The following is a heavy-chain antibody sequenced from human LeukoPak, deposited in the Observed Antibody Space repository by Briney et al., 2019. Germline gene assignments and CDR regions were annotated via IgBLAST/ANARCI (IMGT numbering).Heavy chain of an antibody. J-gene: IGHJ6*03. Sequence: ASVKVSCKASGYTFTSYGISWVRQAPGQGLEWMGWIIAYNGNTNYAQKLQGRVTMTTDTSTSTAYMELRSLRSDDTAVYYCARGAPEINCSSTSCYTVTLYYYYMDVWGKGTTVTVSS. CDR3: ARGAPEINCSSTSCYTVTLYYYYMDV. CDR2: IIAYNGNT. CDR1: GYTFTSYG. V-gene: IGHV1-18*01. D-gene: IGHD2-2*02.